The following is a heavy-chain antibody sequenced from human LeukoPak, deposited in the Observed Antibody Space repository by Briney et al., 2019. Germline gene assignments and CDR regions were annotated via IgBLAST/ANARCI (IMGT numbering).Heavy chain of an antibody. CDR1: GFTFSNYW. Sequence: PGGSLRLSCAASGFTFSNYWTHWVRQAPGKGLVWVSRINSDGSSTSYADSVRGRFTISRDNAKNTLYLQMNSLRAEDTAVYYCARVGDIYCSRISCSLDYWGQGALVTVSS. D-gene: IGHD2-2*01. J-gene: IGHJ4*02. V-gene: IGHV3-74*01. CDR2: INSDGSST. CDR3: ARVGDIYCSRISCSLDY.